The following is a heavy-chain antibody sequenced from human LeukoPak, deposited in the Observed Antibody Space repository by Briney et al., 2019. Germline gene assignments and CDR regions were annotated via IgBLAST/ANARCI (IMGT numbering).Heavy chain of an antibody. CDR1: VYTFTGYY. D-gene: IGHD2-8*01. J-gene: IGHJ4*02. V-gene: IGHV1-2*02. CDR3: TRTAYCTNGVCYFTGSDH. CDR2: INPNSGGT. Sequence: ASVKVSCKASVYTFTGYYMHWVRQAPGQRLEWMGWINPNSGGTNYAQKFQGRVTMTRDTSISTVYMEMSSLTSEDTAVYYCTRTAYCTNGVCYFTGSDHWGQGTLVTVSS.